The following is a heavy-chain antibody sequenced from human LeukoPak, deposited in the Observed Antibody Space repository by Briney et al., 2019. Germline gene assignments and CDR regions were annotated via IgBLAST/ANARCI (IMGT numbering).Heavy chain of an antibody. CDR3: ARGRVF. CDR1: GGSFSGYY. Sequence: PSDTLSLTCAVYGGSFSGYYWSWIRQPPGKGLERIGDIKHSGSTTYNPSLKSRVTISVDTSKDQFSLKLSSGTAADTAVYYCARGRVFWGQGTLVTVSS. CDR2: IKHSGST. V-gene: IGHV4-34*01. J-gene: IGHJ4*02.